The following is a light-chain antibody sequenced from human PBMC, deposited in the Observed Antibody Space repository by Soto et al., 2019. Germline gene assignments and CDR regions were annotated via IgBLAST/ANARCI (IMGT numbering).Light chain of an antibody. V-gene: IGKV3-11*01. Sequence: EIVVTQSPATLSVSPGDRATLSCRASQSVGSNLAWYQQKPGQAPRLLIYGASTRATAVPARFSGSGSGTDFTLNISRLEPEDFAVYYCHQRRSWPRTFGQGTQVDIK. J-gene: IGKJ1*01. CDR1: QSVGSN. CDR3: HQRRSWPRT. CDR2: GAS.